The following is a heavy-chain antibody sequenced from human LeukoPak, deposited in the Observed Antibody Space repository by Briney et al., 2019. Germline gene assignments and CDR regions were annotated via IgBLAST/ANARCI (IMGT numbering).Heavy chain of an antibody. D-gene: IGHD5-12*01. Sequence: SETLSLTCTVSGGSISSSSYYWSWIRQPPGKGLEWIGYIYYSGSTNYNPSLKSRVTISVDTSKNQFSLKLSSVAAADTAVYYCARQQSGYEATDFDYWGQGTLVTVSS. CDR2: IYYSGST. J-gene: IGHJ4*02. CDR1: GGSISSSSYY. V-gene: IGHV4-61*05. CDR3: ARQQSGYEATDFDY.